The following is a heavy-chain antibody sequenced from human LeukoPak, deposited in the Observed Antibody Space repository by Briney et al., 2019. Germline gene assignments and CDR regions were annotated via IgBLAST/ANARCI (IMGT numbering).Heavy chain of an antibody. D-gene: IGHD2-21*01. V-gene: IGHV3-48*02. CDR1: GFTFTSYV. CDR3: ARGRGSS. Sequence: GSLRLSCAASGFTFTSYVMNWVRQPLGKGLEWISYIGTRGTTMYYADSVKGRFTISRDNAKNSLYLQMNSLRDEDTAIYYCARGRGSSWGQGTLVTVSS. CDR2: IGTRGTTM. J-gene: IGHJ5*02.